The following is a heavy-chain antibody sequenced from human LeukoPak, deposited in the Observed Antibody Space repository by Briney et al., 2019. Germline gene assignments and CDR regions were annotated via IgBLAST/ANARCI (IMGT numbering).Heavy chain of an antibody. CDR3: ARVVGYYYYYYYMDV. J-gene: IGHJ6*03. CDR1: GYTFTDYY. Sequence: ASVKVSCKASGYTFTDYYMHWVRQAPGQGFEWMGWINPESGGTNYAQKFQGRVTMTTDTSTSTAYMELRSLRSDDTAVYYCARVVGYYYYYYYMDVWGKGTTVTVSS. V-gene: IGHV1-2*02. D-gene: IGHD1-26*01. CDR2: INPESGGT.